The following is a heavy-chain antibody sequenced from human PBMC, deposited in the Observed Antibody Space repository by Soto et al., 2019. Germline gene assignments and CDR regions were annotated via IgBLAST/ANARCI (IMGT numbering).Heavy chain of an antibody. V-gene: IGHV1-18*01. CDR3: ARGRYGDY. J-gene: IGHJ4*02. CDR1: GYAFTTYG. CDR2: ISAHSGNT. D-gene: IGHD1-1*01. Sequence: QVHLVQSGAEVKKPGASVKVSCKGSGYAFTTYGITWVRQAPGKGLEWMGWISAHSGNTNYAQKPQGRVSVTRDTSTSTAYLELRNLRSNDSAVYNCARGRYGDYWGQGALVTVSS.